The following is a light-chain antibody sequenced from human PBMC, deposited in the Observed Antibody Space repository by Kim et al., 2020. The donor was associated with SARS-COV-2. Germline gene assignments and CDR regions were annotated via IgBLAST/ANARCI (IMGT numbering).Light chain of an antibody. CDR2: GKN. CDR3: NSRDSSFYV. CDR1: SLRSYY. Sequence: VAVGKTVRIKRQGDSLRSYYASWYQQKPGQAPVLVIYGKNNRPSGIQARFSGYSSGNTASLTITGAQAEDEGDYYCNSRDSSFYVFGTGTKVTVL. J-gene: IGLJ1*01. V-gene: IGLV3-19*01.